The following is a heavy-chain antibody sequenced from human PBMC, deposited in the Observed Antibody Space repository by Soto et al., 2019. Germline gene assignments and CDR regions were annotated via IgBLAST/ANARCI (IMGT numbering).Heavy chain of an antibody. V-gene: IGHV3-74*02. Sequence: EVQLVESGGGLVQPGGSLRLSCAASGFTFRNYWMSWVRQAPGQGREWVSRINSAGSVSSYADSVKGRLTISRDNVKNTLYLLMDSLRAEDTAVYYCARGDCVGGSCYSLAGSFYYYMDAWGKGTTVTVFS. CDR2: INSAGSVS. CDR1: GFTFRNYW. D-gene: IGHD2-15*01. J-gene: IGHJ6*03. CDR3: ARGDCVGGSCYSLAGSFYYYMDA.